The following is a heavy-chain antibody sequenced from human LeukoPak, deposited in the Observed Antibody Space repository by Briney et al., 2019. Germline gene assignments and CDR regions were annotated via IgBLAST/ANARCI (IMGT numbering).Heavy chain of an antibody. J-gene: IGHJ4*02. V-gene: IGHV3-30*18. CDR3: AKTSSWYFDY. Sequence: GALRLSCAASGFTFSSYGMHWVRQATGRGREWVAVISYDGSNKYYADSVKGRFTISRDNSKNTLYLQMNSLRAEDTAVYYCAKTSSWYFDYWGQGTLVTVSS. D-gene: IGHD6-13*01. CDR1: GFTFSSYG. CDR2: ISYDGSNK.